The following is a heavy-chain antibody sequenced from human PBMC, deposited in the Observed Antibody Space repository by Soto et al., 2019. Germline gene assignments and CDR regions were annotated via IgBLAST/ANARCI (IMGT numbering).Heavy chain of an antibody. CDR2: INPSGGST. Sequence: ASVKVSCKASGYTFTSYYMHWVRQAPGQGLEWMGIINPSGGSTSYAQKFQGRVTMTRDTSTSTVYMELSSLRSEDTAVYYCARDRGKYTARYYMDVWGKGTTVTVSS. CDR3: ARDRGKYTARYYMDV. CDR1: GYTFTSYY. D-gene: IGHD5-18*01. V-gene: IGHV1-46*03. J-gene: IGHJ6*03.